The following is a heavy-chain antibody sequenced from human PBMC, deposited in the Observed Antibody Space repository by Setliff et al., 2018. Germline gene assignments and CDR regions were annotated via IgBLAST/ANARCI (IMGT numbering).Heavy chain of an antibody. CDR2: ISAYNGYI. V-gene: IGHV1-18*01. J-gene: IGHJ4*02. Sequence: GASVKVSCKASGYAFGSSGISWVRQAPGQGLEWMGWISAYNGYIVYAQKVQGRVSMTTHTSTSTAYMDLSRLTSDDTAVYYCAREVLSTVVAWDYWGQGTLVTVSS. CDR3: AREVLSTVVAWDY. D-gene: IGHD4-17*01. CDR1: GYAFGSSG.